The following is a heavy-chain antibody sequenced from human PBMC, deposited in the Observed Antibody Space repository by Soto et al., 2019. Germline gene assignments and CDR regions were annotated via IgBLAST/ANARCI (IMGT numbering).Heavy chain of an antibody. CDR2: IYFSGSI. CDR1: GGSISSYY. J-gene: IGHJ5*02. CDR3: ARSYYDSLGFTVGP. D-gene: IGHD3-22*01. Sequence: SETLSLTCTVSGGSISSYYWSWIRQPPGKGLEWIGFIYFSGSINYNPSLEGRVTISVDTSKNQFSMKMTSVTAADTAVYYCARSYYDSLGFTVGPWGQGTLVTVSS. V-gene: IGHV4-59*08.